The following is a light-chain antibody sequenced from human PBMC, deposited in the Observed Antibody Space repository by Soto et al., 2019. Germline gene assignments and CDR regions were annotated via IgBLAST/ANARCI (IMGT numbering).Light chain of an antibody. CDR3: QKLHNFPLT. CDR1: QGISSS. V-gene: IGKV1-9*01. J-gene: IGKJ5*01. CDR2: AAS. Sequence: DIQLTQSPSFLSGSVGDRFTMTCRASQGISSSLAWYQQKPGEAPRLLIYAASTLQSGVPSRFSGSGYGTEFTLTISSLQPDDFASYYCQKLHNFPLTFGQGTRLEIK.